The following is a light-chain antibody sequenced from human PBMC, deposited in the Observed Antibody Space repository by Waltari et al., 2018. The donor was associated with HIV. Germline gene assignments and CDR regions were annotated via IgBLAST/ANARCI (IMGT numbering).Light chain of an antibody. CDR1: SSDGGGYNY. V-gene: IGLV2-14*01. CDR2: DVN. J-gene: IGLJ1*01. Sequence: QSALTQPASVSGSPGQSITISCTGTSSDGGGYNYVSWYQQNPGNAPKRMIYDVNKRPSGVSKRFSGSKSGNTASLTISGLQAEDEADYDCSSYTSSSTYVFGTGTKVTVL. CDR3: SSYTSSSTYV.